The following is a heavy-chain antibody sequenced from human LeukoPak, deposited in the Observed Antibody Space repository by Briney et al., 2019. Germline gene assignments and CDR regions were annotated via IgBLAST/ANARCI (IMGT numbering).Heavy chain of an antibody. Sequence: PGGSLRLSCAASGFTVSINYMSWVRQAPGKGLEWVANVKQDGNEKHYVDSVKGRFTIFRDNAKNSLYLQMNSLSSEDTAVYYCTRERDTGKYWGDLQHWGQGTLVTVSS. J-gene: IGHJ1*01. CDR2: VKQDGNEK. CDR1: GFTVSINY. V-gene: IGHV3-7*01. CDR3: TRERDTGKYWGDLQH. D-gene: IGHD2-8*02.